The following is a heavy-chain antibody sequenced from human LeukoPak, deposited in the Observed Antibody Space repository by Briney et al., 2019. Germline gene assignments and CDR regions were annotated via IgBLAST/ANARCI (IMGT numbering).Heavy chain of an antibody. CDR1: GGSITSGGYY. Sequence: SQTLSLTCTVSGGSITSGGYYWSWIRQHPGRGLEWIGYIHYSGSTYYIPSLKSRVTISVDTSKNQFSLKLSSLTAADTAVYYCARRAGWKDFYYFDYWGQGTLVTVSS. CDR2: IHYSGST. CDR3: ARRAGWKDFYYFDY. D-gene: IGHD1-1*01. V-gene: IGHV4-31*03. J-gene: IGHJ4*02.